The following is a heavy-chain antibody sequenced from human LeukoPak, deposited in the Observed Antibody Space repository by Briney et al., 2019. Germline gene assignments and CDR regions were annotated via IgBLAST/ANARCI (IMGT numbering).Heavy chain of an antibody. J-gene: IGHJ4*02. V-gene: IGHV3-48*02. Sequence: GGSLRLSCAVTGFTFSSYSMNWVRQAPGKGLEWISYISRSSSSLYYADSVKGRFTISRDNAKNSLYLQMNSLRDGDTAVYYCVREVPDDSRADFDFWGQGTLVTVSS. CDR2: ISRSSSSL. CDR3: VREVPDDSRADFDF. CDR1: GFTFSSYS. D-gene: IGHD3-22*01.